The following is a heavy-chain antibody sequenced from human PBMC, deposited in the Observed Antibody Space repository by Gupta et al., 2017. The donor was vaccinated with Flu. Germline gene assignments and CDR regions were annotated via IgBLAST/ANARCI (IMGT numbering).Heavy chain of an antibody. D-gene: IGHD4-11*01. CDR3: TRLGGFTVGYNWFDP. CDR2: IDHSGGT. CDR1: NASLSCSY. V-gene: IGHV4-34*01. Sequence: QVQLQQWGAGLLQPSATLSLTCAVYNASLSCSYWSWIRQPPGKGPEWIGEIDHSGGTNYNPSLKSRVTMSVDTSKNQFSLNLYSVTAADTAIYYCTRLGGFTVGYNWFDPWGQGTLVTVSS. J-gene: IGHJ5*02.